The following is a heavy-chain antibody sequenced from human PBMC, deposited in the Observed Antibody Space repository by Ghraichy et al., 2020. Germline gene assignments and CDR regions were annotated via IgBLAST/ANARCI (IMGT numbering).Heavy chain of an antibody. J-gene: IGHJ6*03. CDR3: ARGPGIAVAGKPYYMDV. Sequence: GESLNISCAASGFTFSSYSMNWVRQAPGKGLEWVSSISSSSSYIYYADSVKGRFTISRDNAKNSLYLQMNSLRAEDTAVYYCARGPGIAVAGKPYYMDVWGKGTTVTVSS. V-gene: IGHV3-21*01. CDR1: GFTFSSYS. D-gene: IGHD6-19*01. CDR2: ISSSSSYI.